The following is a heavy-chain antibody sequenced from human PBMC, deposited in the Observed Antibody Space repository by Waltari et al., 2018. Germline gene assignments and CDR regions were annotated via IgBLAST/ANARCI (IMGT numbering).Heavy chain of an antibody. Sequence: QVQLQESGPGLVQPSGTLSLTCAVSGDSIGRSYWWNWVRPSPGKGLEWIGEISHYGTTKYNPSLKSRVTISLDTSKNHFSLNLSSVTAADTAVYYCARVLLGCSYTSCYLDNWGPGTLVTVSS. CDR3: ARVLLGCSYTSCYLDN. J-gene: IGHJ4*02. D-gene: IGHD2-2*01. CDR2: ISHYGTT. V-gene: IGHV4-4*02. CDR1: GDSIGRSYW.